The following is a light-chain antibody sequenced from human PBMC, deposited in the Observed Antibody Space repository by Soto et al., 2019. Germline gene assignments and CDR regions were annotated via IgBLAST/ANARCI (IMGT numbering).Light chain of an antibody. CDR1: QNITNY. CDR2: AAS. J-gene: IGKJ5*01. V-gene: IGKV1-39*01. CDR3: QQSYNTPS. Sequence: DIRMTQSPSTLSASVGDRVTITCRASQNITNYLNWYQQKPGKAPNLLIYAASSLRSGVPSKFSGSGSGTDFTLTISSLQPEDVATYYCQQSYNTPSFGQGTRLEIK.